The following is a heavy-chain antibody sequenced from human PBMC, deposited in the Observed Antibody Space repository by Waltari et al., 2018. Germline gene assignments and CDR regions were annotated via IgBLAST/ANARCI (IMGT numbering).Heavy chain of an antibody. CDR2: ISSSSSTI. CDR1: GFTFSSYS. Sequence: EVQLVESGGGLVQPGGSLRLSCAAAGFTFSSYSMNWARQAPGKGLEWVSYISSSSSTIYYADSVKGRFTISRDNAKNSLYLQMNSLRAEDTAVYYCARDLLGAAFDIWGQGTMVTVSS. V-gene: IGHV3-48*04. J-gene: IGHJ3*02. CDR3: ARDLLGAAFDI. D-gene: IGHD2-8*02.